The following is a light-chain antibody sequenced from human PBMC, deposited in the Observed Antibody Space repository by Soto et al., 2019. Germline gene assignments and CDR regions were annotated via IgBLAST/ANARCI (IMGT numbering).Light chain of an antibody. J-gene: IGKJ4*01. CDR3: HQRSNWPSLT. CDR2: DAS. V-gene: IGKV3-11*01. Sequence: EIVLTQSPATLSLSPGERATLSCRASQSVGGYLDWYQQKPGQAPRLLIYDASNRASGIPARFSGSGSGTDFTLTISSLEPEYLAVYYCHQRSNWPSLTFGGGTKVEIK. CDR1: QSVGGY.